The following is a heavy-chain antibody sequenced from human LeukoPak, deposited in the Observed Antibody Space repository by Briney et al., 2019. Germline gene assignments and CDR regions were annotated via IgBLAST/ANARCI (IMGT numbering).Heavy chain of an antibody. J-gene: IGHJ6*03. CDR2: ISSSSSYI. CDR3: ARGGDCSSTSCRPYYYYMDV. V-gene: IGHV3-21*01. Sequence: PGGSLRLSCAASGFTFSSYSMNWVRQAPGKGLEWVSSISSSSSYIYYADSVKGRFTISRDNAKNSLYLQVNSLRAEDTAVYYCARGGDCSSTSCRPYYYYMDVWGKGTTVTISS. CDR1: GFTFSSYS. D-gene: IGHD2-2*01.